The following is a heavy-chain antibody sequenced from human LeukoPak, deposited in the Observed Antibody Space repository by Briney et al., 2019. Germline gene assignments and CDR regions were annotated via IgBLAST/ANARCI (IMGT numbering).Heavy chain of an antibody. D-gene: IGHD2-15*01. CDR3: AGGPASCFKN. Sequence: SETLSLTCAVYGGSFSGYYWSWIRRPPGKGLEWIGEINHSGSTNYNPSLKSRVTISVDTSKNQFSLKLSSVTAADTAVYYCAGGPASCFKNWGQGTLVTVSS. J-gene: IGHJ4*02. CDR2: INHSGST. V-gene: IGHV4-34*01. CDR1: GGSFSGYY.